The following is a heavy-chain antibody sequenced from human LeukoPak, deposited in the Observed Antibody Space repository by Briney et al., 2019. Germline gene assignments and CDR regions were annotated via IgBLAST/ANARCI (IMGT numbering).Heavy chain of an antibody. CDR2: NSSSGSTI. CDR1: GFPLSSYE. J-gene: IGHJ6*02. V-gene: IGHV3-48*03. D-gene: IGHD3-9*01. Sequence: GGSLRLSCAASGFPLSSYEMTWVRQAPGKGLEWVSYNSSSGSTIYYADSVKGRFTISRDHAKNSLYLQMNSLRAEETAVYYCARVEGDYDIVGSPEMDVWGQGTTVTVSS. CDR3: ARVEGDYDIVGSPEMDV.